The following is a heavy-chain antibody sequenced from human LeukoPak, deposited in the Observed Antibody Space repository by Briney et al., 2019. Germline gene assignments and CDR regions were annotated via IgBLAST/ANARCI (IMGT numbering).Heavy chain of an antibody. V-gene: IGHV3-23*01. CDR3: AKDYIAAAESFDYYGMDV. CDR1: GFTFSSYA. J-gene: IGHJ6*02. Sequence: XGSLRLSCAASGFTFSSYAMSWVRQAPGKGLEWVSAISGSGGSTYYADSVKGRFTISRDNSKNTLYLQMNSLRAEDTAVYYCAKDYIAAAESFDYYGMDVWGQGTTVTVPS. CDR2: ISGSGGST. D-gene: IGHD6-13*01.